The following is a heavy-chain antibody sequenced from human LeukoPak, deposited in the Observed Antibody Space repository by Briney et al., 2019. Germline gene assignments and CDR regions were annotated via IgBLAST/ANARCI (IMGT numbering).Heavy chain of an antibody. CDR2: ISASGGST. D-gene: IGHD2-2*01. J-gene: IGHJ4*02. V-gene: IGHV3-23*01. CDR1: GFTFSSYA. Sequence: GGSLRLSCAASGFTFSSYAMSWVRQAPGKGLEWVSAISASGGSTYYADSMKGRFTISRDNSQNTLYLQVNSLRAEDTAVYYCAKGLVPAAIRVVDYWGQGTLVTVSS. CDR3: AKGLVPAAIRVVDY.